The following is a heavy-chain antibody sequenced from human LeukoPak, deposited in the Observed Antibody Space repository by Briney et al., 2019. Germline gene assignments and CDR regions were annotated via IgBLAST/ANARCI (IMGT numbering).Heavy chain of an antibody. CDR3: ARVRSISYGMDV. V-gene: IGHV1-8*02. CDR2: MNPNSGNT. D-gene: IGHD6-6*01. Sequence: ASVKVSCKASGYTFTGYYMHWVRQAPGQGLEWMGWMNPNSGNTGYAQKFQGRVTMTRNTSISTAYMELSSLRSEDTAVYYCARVRSISYGMDVWGQGTTVTVSS. J-gene: IGHJ6*02. CDR1: GYTFTGYY.